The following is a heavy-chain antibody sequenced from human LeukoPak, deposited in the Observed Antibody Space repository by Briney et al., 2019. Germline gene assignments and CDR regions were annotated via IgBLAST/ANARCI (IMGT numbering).Heavy chain of an antibody. CDR2: ISSSGSTI. V-gene: IGHV3-48*03. CDR3: ARDLWFDP. Sequence: GGSLRLSCAASGFTLSSYEMNWVRQAPGKGPEWVSYISSSGSTIYYADSVKGRFTISRDNAESSLYLQMNSLRAEDTAVYYCARDLWFDPWGQGTLVTVSS. J-gene: IGHJ5*02. CDR1: GFTLSSYE.